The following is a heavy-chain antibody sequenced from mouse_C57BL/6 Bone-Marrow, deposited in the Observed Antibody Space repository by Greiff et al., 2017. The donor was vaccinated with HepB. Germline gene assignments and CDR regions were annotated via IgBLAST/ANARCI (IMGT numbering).Heavy chain of an antibody. J-gene: IGHJ2*01. Sequence: VQLQQPGAELVRPGSSVKLSCKASGYTFTSYWMDWVKQRPGQGLEWIGNIYPSDSETHYNQKFKDKATLTVDKSSSTAYMQLSSLTSEDSAVYYCARRGITTVVAGDYWGQGTTLTVSS. CDR2: IYPSDSET. CDR1: GYTFTSYW. V-gene: IGHV1-61*01. D-gene: IGHD1-1*01. CDR3: ARRGITTVVAGDY.